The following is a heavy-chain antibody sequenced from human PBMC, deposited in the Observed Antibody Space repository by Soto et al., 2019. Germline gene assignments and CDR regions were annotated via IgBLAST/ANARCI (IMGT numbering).Heavy chain of an antibody. Sequence: EVQLVESGGGLVQPGGSLRLSCEASGFTFSSYSMNWVRQAPGKGLEWVSYISSSSSTIYYADSVKGRFTISRDNAKNSLYLQMNSLRDEDTAVYYCARGRGIQLWFTVDYWGQGTLVTVSS. CDR2: ISSSSSTI. V-gene: IGHV3-48*02. J-gene: IGHJ4*02. CDR3: ARGRGIQLWFTVDY. CDR1: GFTFSSYS. D-gene: IGHD5-18*01.